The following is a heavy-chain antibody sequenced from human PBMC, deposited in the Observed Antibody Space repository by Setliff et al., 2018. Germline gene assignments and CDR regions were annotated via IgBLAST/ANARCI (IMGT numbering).Heavy chain of an antibody. CDR3: ARVIEMPGRHNWFDP. D-gene: IGHD1-26*01. Sequence: TLSLTCTVSGGSMIGYYWTWIRQPPGKGLEWIGYIYYSGSTKYNLSLKSRVTISVDTSKNQFSLIMTSVTAADTAVYYCARVIEMPGRHNWFDPWGHGTLVTVSS. V-gene: IGHV4-59*01. CDR1: GGSMIGYY. CDR2: IYYSGST. J-gene: IGHJ5*02.